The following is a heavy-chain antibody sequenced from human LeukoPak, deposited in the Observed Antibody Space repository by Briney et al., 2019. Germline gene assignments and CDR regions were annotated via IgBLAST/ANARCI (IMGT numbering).Heavy chain of an antibody. CDR3: AREDYNILTGSGDNWFDP. CDR2: IYDSGST. J-gene: IGHJ5*02. V-gene: IGHV4-59*01. D-gene: IGHD3-9*01. Sequence: SETLSLTCTVSGCSISSYYWSWIRQSPGKGLEWIGYIYDSGSTNYNPSLKSRVTISVDTSRSQFSLKLSSVTAADTAVYYCAREDYNILTGSGDNWFDPWGQGTFVTVSS. CDR1: GCSISSYY.